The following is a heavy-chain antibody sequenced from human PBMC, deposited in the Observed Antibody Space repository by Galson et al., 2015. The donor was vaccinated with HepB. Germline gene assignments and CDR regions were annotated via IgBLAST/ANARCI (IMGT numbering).Heavy chain of an antibody. CDR1: EFTLSDYW. Sequence: SLRLSCAATEFTLSDYWIHWVRQGPGKGLVWVSRIDNYGSDLIYADSVKGRFTISRDYSKNTVYLQMNSLRAEDTAVYYCVRSSGRPGYWGPGTLVTVSS. CDR3: VRSSGRPGY. D-gene: IGHD6-19*01. J-gene: IGHJ4*02. CDR2: IDNYGSDL. V-gene: IGHV3-74*01.